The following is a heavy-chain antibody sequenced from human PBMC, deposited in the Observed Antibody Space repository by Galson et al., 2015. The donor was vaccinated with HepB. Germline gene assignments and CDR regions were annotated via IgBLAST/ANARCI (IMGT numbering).Heavy chain of an antibody. Sequence: SLRLSCAASGVPFSSYWMHWVRHVPGTGLVWVSRINEDGSTRSYADSVRGRFTISRDNAKNMVYLQMNSLRVEDTAVYYCAKDHGGPDDYWGQGALVTVSS. CDR2: INEDGSTR. V-gene: IGHV3-74*01. J-gene: IGHJ4*02. D-gene: IGHD5-24*01. CDR1: GVPFSSYW. CDR3: AKDHGGPDDY.